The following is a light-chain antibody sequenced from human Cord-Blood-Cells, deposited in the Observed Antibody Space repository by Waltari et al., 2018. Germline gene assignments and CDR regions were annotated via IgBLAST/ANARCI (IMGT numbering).Light chain of an antibody. V-gene: IGKV1-33*01. CDR3: QQYDNLPVT. CDR2: DAS. Sequence: DIQMTQSPSYLSASVGDRVTITCQASQDISNYLNWYQQKPGKAPKLLIYDASNLETGVPSRFSGNGSGTDFTFTISSLQPEDIATYYCQQYDNLPVTFCQGTRLEIK. J-gene: IGKJ5*01. CDR1: QDISNY.